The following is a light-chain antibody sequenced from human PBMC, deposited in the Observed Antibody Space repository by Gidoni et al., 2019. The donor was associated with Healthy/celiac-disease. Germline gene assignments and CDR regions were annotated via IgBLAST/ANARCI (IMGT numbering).Light chain of an antibody. CDR2: AAS. V-gene: IGKV1-39*01. J-gene: IGKJ1*01. CDR1: QGISSY. Sequence: IRMTQSPSSLSASIGDRVTITCRSSQGISSYLTWYQQKPGKAPKLLIYAASSLQSGVPSRFSGSGSGTDFTLTISSLQSEDFATYYCQQCYSTPHTFGQGTKVEIK. CDR3: QQCYSTPHT.